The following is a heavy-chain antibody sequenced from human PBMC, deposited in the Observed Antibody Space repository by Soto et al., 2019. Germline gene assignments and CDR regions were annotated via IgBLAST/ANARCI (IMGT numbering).Heavy chain of an antibody. J-gene: IGHJ6*02. V-gene: IGHV3-15*07. D-gene: IGHD1-26*01. CDR3: TTLFIGEPEHFRDPYCMDV. CDR2: IKSKTDGGTT. CDR1: GFTFSNAW. Sequence: EVQLVESGGGLVKPGGSLRLSCAASGFTFSNAWMNWVRQAPGKGLEWVGRIKSKTDGGTTDYAAPVKGRFTISRVDSKNTLYLQMNSLKTEDTAVYYCTTLFIGEPEHFRDPYCMDVWCQGTTVTVSS.